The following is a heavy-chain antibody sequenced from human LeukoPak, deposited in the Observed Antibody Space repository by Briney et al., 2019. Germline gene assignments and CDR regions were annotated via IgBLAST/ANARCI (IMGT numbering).Heavy chain of an antibody. Sequence: GGSLRLSCSASGFISDNYVNWFRQAPGKGLEWVGFIRTNGYGGTTEFAASVKGRFTISRDDSKNIAYLQMSSLKTEDTAVYYCTKFSFGLNWFDPWGQGTLVTVSS. CDR3: TKFSFGLNWFDP. CDR1: GFISDNYV. D-gene: IGHD3-10*01. CDR2: IRTNGYGGTT. J-gene: IGHJ5*02. V-gene: IGHV3-49*03.